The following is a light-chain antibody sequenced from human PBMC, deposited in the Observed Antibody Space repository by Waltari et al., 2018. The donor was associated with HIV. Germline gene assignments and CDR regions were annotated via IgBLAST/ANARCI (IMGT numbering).Light chain of an antibody. J-gene: IGKJ5*01. CDR1: QSVSSY. CDR3: QVRSNWPLIS. CDR2: AAS. V-gene: IGKV3-11*01. Sequence: EIVLTQSPATLSLSPGERATLSCRASQSVSSYLAWFQQNPGQAPRRRISAASKRATGIPPRCSGSGSGTDFTLSISSLQPEDFAIYYGQVRSNWPLISFGQGTRLEIK.